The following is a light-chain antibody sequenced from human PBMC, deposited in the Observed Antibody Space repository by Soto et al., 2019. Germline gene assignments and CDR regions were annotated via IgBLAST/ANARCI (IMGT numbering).Light chain of an antibody. CDR1: QNINND. V-gene: IGKV1-33*01. CDR3: QQYENLPT. Sequence: DIKMTQSTSSLSASVGDRVTIICQASQNINNDLNWYQQKPGRAPKRLIYDASNLEAGVPSRFRGSGSGTDFTLTIRRLQPEDIATYYCQQYENLPTFGQGTRLEIK. J-gene: IGKJ5*01. CDR2: DAS.